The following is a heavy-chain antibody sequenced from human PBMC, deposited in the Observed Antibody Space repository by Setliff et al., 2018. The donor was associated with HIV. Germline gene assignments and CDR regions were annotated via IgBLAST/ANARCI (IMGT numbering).Heavy chain of an antibody. CDR2: VDPSGGST. Sequence: ASVKVSCKASGYTFTSYGISWVRQAPGQGLEWMGIVDPSGGSTHYAQKFEGRVTMTRDTSTSTFHMELSSLTSEDRAIYYCARDGRAVTSLMVVVSLENGMDVWGQGTTVTVSS. J-gene: IGHJ6*02. D-gene: IGHD3-22*01. CDR1: GYTFTSYG. CDR3: ARDGRAVTSLMVVVSLENGMDV. V-gene: IGHV1-46*01.